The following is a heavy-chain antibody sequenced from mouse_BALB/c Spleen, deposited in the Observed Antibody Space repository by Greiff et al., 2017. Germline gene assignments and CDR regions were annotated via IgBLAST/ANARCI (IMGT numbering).Heavy chain of an antibody. D-gene: IGHD1-1*01. V-gene: IGHV4-1*02. J-gene: IGHJ3*01. CDR2: INPDSSTI. CDR3: ARPSYYYGSSCAY. CDR1: GFDFSRYW. Sequence: EVQLLESGGGLVQPGGSLKLSCAASGFDFSRYWMSWVRQAPGKGLEWIGEINPDSSTINYTPSLKDKFIISRDNAKNTLYLQMSKVRSEDTALYYCARPSYYYGSSCAYWGQGTLVTVSS.